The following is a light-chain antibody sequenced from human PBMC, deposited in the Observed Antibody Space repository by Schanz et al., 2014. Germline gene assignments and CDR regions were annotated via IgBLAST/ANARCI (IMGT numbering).Light chain of an antibody. Sequence: EIVLTQSPGTLSLSPGERATLSCRASQSISSNLAWYQQKPGQAPRLLIYGAFTRATGIPDRFSGSGSGTDFTLTISRLEPEDFAVYYCQQYGSSPGTFGQGTKLEIK. CDR2: GAF. J-gene: IGKJ2*01. CDR1: QSISSN. V-gene: IGKV3-20*01. CDR3: QQYGSSPGT.